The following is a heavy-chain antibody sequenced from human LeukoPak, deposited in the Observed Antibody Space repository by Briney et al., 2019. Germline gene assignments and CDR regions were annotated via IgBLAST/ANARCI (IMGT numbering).Heavy chain of an antibody. CDR2: INEDGSGK. CDR3: TRAVTSTEGY. Sequence: SGGSLRLSCAASGFTFRRYWMTWVRQASGKGLEWVASINEDGSGKHYVDSVKGRFTISRDNAQKSVYLEMNSLRAEDRAVYYCTRAVTSTEGYWGQGTLVTVSS. CDR1: GFTFRRYW. J-gene: IGHJ4*02. D-gene: IGHD4-17*01. V-gene: IGHV3-7*03.